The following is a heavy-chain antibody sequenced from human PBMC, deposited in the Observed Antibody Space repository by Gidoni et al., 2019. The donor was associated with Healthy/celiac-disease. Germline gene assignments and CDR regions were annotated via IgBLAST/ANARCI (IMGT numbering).Heavy chain of an antibody. Sequence: EVQLVESGGGLVQPGGSLRLSCAASGFPFRTFWTRLVCQAPGKGLEWVANIKQDGSEKYYVDSVKGRFTISRDNAKNSLYLQMNSLRAEDTAVYYCARDPASGFVVVVAATDYYGMDVWGQGTTVTVSS. CDR2: IKQDGSEK. CDR1: GFPFRTFW. CDR3: ARDPASGFVVVVAATDYYGMDV. V-gene: IGHV3-7*03. J-gene: IGHJ6*02. D-gene: IGHD2-15*01.